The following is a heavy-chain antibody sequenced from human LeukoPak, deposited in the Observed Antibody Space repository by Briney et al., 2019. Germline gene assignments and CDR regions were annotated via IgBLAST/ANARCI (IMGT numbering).Heavy chain of an antibody. CDR3: ATGTTYYDILTGYYSPFDY. Sequence: ASVKASCKASGYTFTGYYMHWVRQAPGQGLEWMGWINLNSGGTNYAQKFQGRVTMTRDTSISTAYMELSRLRSDDTAVYYCATGTTYYDILTGYYSPFDYWGQGTLVTVSS. J-gene: IGHJ4*02. D-gene: IGHD3-9*01. V-gene: IGHV1-2*02. CDR2: INLNSGGT. CDR1: GYTFTGYY.